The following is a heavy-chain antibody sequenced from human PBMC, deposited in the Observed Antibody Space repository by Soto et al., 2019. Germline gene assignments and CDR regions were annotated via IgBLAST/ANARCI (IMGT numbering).Heavy chain of an antibody. D-gene: IGHD3-10*01. J-gene: IGHJ4*02. V-gene: IGHV4-39*01. CDR3: ARRGSGHTFDY. CDR1: SSSISRGGFH. Sequence: QLQLQESGPGLVKPSETLSLTCAVSSSSISRGGFHWGWIRQPPGQGLEWIGSLYSGSTYYHPSLKSRVTIAADTSKTEFSLRLTSVTAADTAVYYCARRGSGHTFDYWGQGTLVTVSS. CDR2: LYSGST.